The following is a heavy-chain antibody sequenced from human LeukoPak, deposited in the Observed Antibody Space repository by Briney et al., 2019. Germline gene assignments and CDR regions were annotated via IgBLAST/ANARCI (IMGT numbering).Heavy chain of an antibody. D-gene: IGHD4-17*01. CDR1: GFTFSDYY. V-gene: IGHV3-11*01. Sequence: GGSLRLSCAASGFTFSDYYMSWIRQAPGKGLEWVSYISSSGSTIYYEDSVKGRFTISRDNAKNSLYLQMNSLRAEDTAVYYCVRADYGDYVDDAFDIWGQGTMVTVSS. J-gene: IGHJ3*02. CDR2: ISSSGSTI. CDR3: VRADYGDYVDDAFDI.